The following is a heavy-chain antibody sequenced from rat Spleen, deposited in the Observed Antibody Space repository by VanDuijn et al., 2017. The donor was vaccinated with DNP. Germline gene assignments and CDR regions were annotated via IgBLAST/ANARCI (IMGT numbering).Heavy chain of an antibody. CDR1: GYSITSNY. CDR3: ARGTYGFAY. CDR2: INSAGNT. Sequence: EVQLQESGPGLVKPSQSLSLICSVTGYSITSNYWGWIRRFPGNKLEWMGYINSAGNTHYNPSLRSRISITRDTSKNQFFLQVNSVTTEDTATYYCARGTYGFAYWGQGTLVTVSS. D-gene: IGHD2-1*01. J-gene: IGHJ3*01. V-gene: IGHV3-3*01.